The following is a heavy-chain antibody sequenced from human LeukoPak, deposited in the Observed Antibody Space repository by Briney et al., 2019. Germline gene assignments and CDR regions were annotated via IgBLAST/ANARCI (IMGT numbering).Heavy chain of an antibody. Sequence: ASVKVSCKASGGTFSSYAISWVRQAPGQGLEWMGGIIPIFGTANYAQKFQGRVTITADESTSTAYMELSSLRSEDTAVYYCARDPYSGGYYAGDAFDIWGQGTMVTVSS. CDR1: GGTFSSYA. CDR2: IIPIFGTA. CDR3: ARDPYSGGYYAGDAFDI. D-gene: IGHD1-26*01. V-gene: IGHV1-69*13. J-gene: IGHJ3*02.